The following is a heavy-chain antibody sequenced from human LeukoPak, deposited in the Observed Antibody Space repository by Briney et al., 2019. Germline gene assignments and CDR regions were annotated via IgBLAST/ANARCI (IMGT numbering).Heavy chain of an antibody. V-gene: IGHV1-69*13. Sequence: ASVKVSCKASGGTFSSYAISWVRQAPGQGLEWMGGVIPIFGTANYAQEFQGRVTITADESTSTAYMELSSLRSEDTAVYYRARTLYSSSWYVDYWGQGTLVTVSS. CDR2: VIPIFGTA. J-gene: IGHJ4*02. CDR1: GGTFSSYA. D-gene: IGHD6-13*01. CDR3: ARTLYSSSWYVDY.